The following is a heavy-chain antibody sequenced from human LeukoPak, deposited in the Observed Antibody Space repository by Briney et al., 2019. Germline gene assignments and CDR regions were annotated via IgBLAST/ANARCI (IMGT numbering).Heavy chain of an antibody. J-gene: IGHJ5*02. CDR3: ARITMVRGVISWFDP. CDR2: IYHSGST. D-gene: IGHD3-10*01. V-gene: IGHV4-38-2*01. Sequence: KPSETLSLTCAVSGYSISSGYYWCCIRQPPGKGLEGIGSIYHSGSTYYNPSLKSRVTISVDTSKNQFSLKLSSVTAADTAVYYCARITMVRGVISWFDPWGQGTLVTVSS. CDR1: GYSISSGYY.